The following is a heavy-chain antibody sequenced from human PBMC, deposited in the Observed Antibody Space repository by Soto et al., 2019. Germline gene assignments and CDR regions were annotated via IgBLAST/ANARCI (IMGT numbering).Heavy chain of an antibody. CDR3: ARGSSSSSPSPTGY. CDR1: GGSISSYY. CDR2: IYYSGST. J-gene: IGHJ4*02. Sequence: PSETLSLTCTFSGGSISSYYWSWIRQPPGKGLEWIGYIYYSGSTNYNPSLKSRVTISVDTSKNQFSLKLSSVTAADTAVYYCARGSSSSSPSPTGYWGQGTLVTVSS. V-gene: IGHV4-59*12. D-gene: IGHD6-6*01.